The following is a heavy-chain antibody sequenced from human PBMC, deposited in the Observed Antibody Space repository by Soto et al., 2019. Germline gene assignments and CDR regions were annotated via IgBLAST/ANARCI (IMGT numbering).Heavy chain of an antibody. CDR2: INRHGDST. CDR3: ARDHRWCYEYGDYGDS. Sequence: EVYLVESGGGVVRPGGSLRLSCAASGFGFDEYGMSWVRQGPGKGLEWVSGINRHGDSTGYADSVKGRFTISRYNAKNSLYLQMSGLRVEDTAFYYCARDHRWCYEYGDYGDSWGQGTLVTVSS. V-gene: IGHV3-20*04. D-gene: IGHD4-17*01. CDR1: GFGFDEYG. J-gene: IGHJ4*02.